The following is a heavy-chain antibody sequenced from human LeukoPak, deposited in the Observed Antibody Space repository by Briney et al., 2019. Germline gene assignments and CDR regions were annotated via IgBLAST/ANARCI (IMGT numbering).Heavy chain of an antibody. Sequence: GGSLRLSCAVSGFTFSSFEMNWVRQAPGKGLEWVSYISSSGCTIYYADSVKGRFTISRDNAKNSLYLQMSSLRVEDTAVYYCVREYSGYDFFDYWGQGSLVTVSS. CDR1: GFTFSSFE. CDR3: VREYSGYDFFDY. D-gene: IGHD5-12*01. V-gene: IGHV3-48*03. J-gene: IGHJ4*02. CDR2: ISSSGCTI.